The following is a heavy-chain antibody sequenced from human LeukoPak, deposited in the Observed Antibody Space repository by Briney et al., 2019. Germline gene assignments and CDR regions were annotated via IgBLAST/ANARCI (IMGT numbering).Heavy chain of an antibody. CDR2: TSGSGGST. CDR1: GFTFNNYA. CDR3: AKDRDSSGSPADWFDP. V-gene: IGHV3-23*01. J-gene: IGHJ5*02. D-gene: IGHD6-19*01. Sequence: PGGSLRLSCAASGFTFNNYAMSWVRQAPGKGLEWVSGTSGSGGSTYYADSVKGRFTISRDNPKNTLYLQMNSLRAEDTAVYYCAKDRDSSGSPADWFDPWGQGTLVTVSS.